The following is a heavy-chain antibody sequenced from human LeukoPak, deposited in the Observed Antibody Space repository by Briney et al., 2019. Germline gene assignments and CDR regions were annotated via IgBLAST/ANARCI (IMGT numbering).Heavy chain of an antibody. J-gene: IGHJ4*02. V-gene: IGHV3-23*01. CDR3: TRGRSSGDN. D-gene: IGHD6-19*01. CDR1: GFTFSSYA. Sequence: GGSLRLSCAASGFTFSSYAMSWVRQAPGKGLEWVSAISGSGGSTYYADSVKGRFTISRDNAKNSVFLQMNSLRAEDTAVYYCTRGRSSGDNWGQGTLVTVSS. CDR2: ISGSGGST.